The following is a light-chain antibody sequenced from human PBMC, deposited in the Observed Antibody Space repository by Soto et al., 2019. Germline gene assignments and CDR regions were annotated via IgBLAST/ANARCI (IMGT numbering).Light chain of an antibody. V-gene: IGLV2-14*01. CDR1: SSDVGGYNY. CDR2: EVS. Sequence: QSVLTQPASVSGSPGQSITVSGTGTSSDVGGYNYVSWYQQHPGKAPKLMIYEVSNRPSGVSNRFSGSKSGNTASLTISGLQAEDEADYYCSSYTSSSTPYVFGTGTKVTVL. CDR3: SSYTSSSTPYV. J-gene: IGLJ1*01.